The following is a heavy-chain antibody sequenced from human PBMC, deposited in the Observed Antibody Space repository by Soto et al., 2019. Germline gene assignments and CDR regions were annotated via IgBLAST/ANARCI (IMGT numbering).Heavy chain of an antibody. CDR1: WFSLSTGGMG. CDR3: VHSRCGGDCLQSYSSHYYYGMDI. D-gene: IGHD2-21*02. V-gene: IGHV2-5*01. CDR2: IYWNGDR. Sequence: QITLKESGPTLVKPTQTLPLTCTFSWFSLSTGGMGVGWIRQPPGKAMEWLALIYWNGDRRYSPSLMNSRTLAKDPSNNQVVLTMTNMDPVDTATYYCVHSRCGGDCLQSYSSHYYYGMDIWGQGTTVTVSS. J-gene: IGHJ6*02.